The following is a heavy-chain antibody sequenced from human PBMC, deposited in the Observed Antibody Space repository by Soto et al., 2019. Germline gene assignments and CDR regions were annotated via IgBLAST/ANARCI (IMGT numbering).Heavy chain of an antibody. Sequence: SETRSLTCTVAGGSIISYYWSCIRQPPGKGLEWIGYIYYSGSTNYNPSLKSRVTISVDTSKNQFSLKLSSVTAADTAVYYCARDKVGATGVDYYYYGMDVWGQGTTVTVSS. CDR3: ARDKVGATGVDYYYYGMDV. V-gene: IGHV4-59*01. D-gene: IGHD1-26*01. CDR2: IYYSGST. J-gene: IGHJ6*02. CDR1: GGSIISYY.